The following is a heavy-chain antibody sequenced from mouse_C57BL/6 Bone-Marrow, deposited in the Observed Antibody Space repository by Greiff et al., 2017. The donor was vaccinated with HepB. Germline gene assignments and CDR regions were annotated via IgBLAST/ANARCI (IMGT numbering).Heavy chain of an antibody. CDR2: INPSSGYT. CDR3: ARERNYAMDY. J-gene: IGHJ4*01. Sequence: VQLQQSGAELAKPGASVKLSCKASGYTFTSYWMHWVKQRPGQGLEWIGYINPSSGYTKYNQKFKDKARLTADKSSSTAYMQLSSLTYEDSAVYYCARERNYAMDYWGQGTSVTVSS. V-gene: IGHV1-7*01. CDR1: GYTFTSYW.